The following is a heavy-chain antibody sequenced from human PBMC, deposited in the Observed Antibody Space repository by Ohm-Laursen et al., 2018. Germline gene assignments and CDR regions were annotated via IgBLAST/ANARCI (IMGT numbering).Heavy chain of an antibody. CDR1: GYTFTSYG. J-gene: IGHJ4*02. CDR2: ISAYNGNT. V-gene: IGHV1-18*01. D-gene: IGHD6-19*01. CDR3: AREEDLAVAGD. Sequence: SVKVSCKASGYTFTSYGISWVRQVPGQGLEWMGWISAYNGNTNYAQKLQGRVTMTTDASTSTAYMELRSLRSDDTAVYYCAREEDLAVAGDWGQGTLVTVSS.